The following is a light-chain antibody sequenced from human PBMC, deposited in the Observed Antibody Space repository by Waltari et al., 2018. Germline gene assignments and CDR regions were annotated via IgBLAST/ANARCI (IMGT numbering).Light chain of an antibody. CDR3: ASFAGSNTL. CDR1: SPAFAVYNY. V-gene: IGLV2-8*01. J-gene: IGLJ2*01. Sequence: QSALTQPPSASGSPVQSVTISGPGTSPAFAVYNYVSWYQQHPGKAPKLLIYEVSERPSGVPDRFSGSKSGNTASLTVSGLQPEDEADYYCASFAGSNTLFGGGTKLTVL. CDR2: EVS.